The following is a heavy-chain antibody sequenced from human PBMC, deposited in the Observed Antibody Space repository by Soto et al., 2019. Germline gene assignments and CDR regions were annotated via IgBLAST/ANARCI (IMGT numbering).Heavy chain of an antibody. Sequence: DVKLVESGGGLVQPGDSLRLSCEVSGFTFSMYSMSWVRQSPGKGLEWVAKIPQDGVDGHYADSVKGRFIISRDNAKNSLYLQMNSLRAEDTAVYFCARGSRGYNYASAPFFDYWGQGNRVIVST. D-gene: IGHD5-18*01. CDR1: GFTFSMYS. CDR2: IPQDGVDG. J-gene: IGHJ4*01. V-gene: IGHV3-7*01. CDR3: ARGSRGYNYASAPFFDY.